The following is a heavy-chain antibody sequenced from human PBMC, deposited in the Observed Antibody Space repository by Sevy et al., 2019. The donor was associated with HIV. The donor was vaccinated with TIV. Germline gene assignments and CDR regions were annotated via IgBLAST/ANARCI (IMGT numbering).Heavy chain of an antibody. V-gene: IGHV3-15*01. CDR1: GFTFTYAW. CDR2: IKSRPDGGTT. J-gene: IGHJ6*02. CDR3: ATDPIIVLLVTDGMDV. D-gene: IGHD2-8*01. Sequence: GGSLRLSCAASGFTFTYAWMSWVRQAPGKGLEWVGRIKSRPDGGTTDYAATVKGRFTISRDDSKNTLYLQMNSLKTEDSAVYYSATDPIIVLLVTDGMDVWGQGTTVTVSS.